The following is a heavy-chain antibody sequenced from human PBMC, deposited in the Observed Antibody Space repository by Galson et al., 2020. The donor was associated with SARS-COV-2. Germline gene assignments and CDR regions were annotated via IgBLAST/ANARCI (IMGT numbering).Heavy chain of an antibody. CDR3: ARMKDYYYGMDV. Sequence: ESLKISCKASGYTFTIYDIHWVRQAPGQGLEFVGWMNPNSGYTDYAQNFQGRVTMTRSTSINTAYMELSSLRSEDTAVYYCARMKDYYYGMDVWGQGTTVTVSS. V-gene: IGHV1-8*01. J-gene: IGHJ6*02. CDR1: GYTFTIYD. CDR2: MNPNSGYT.